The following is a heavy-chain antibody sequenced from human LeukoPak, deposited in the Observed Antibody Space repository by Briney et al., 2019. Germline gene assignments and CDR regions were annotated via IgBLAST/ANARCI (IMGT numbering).Heavy chain of an antibody. J-gene: IGHJ3*02. Sequence: GASVKVSCKASGYTFTSYGISWVRQAPGQGLEWMEWISAYNGNTNYAQKLQGRVTMTTDTSTSTAYMELRSLRSDDTAVYYCARDCLRLGLGVGGSCYSGRDAFDIWGQGTMVTVSS. D-gene: IGHD2-15*01. CDR3: ARDCLRLGLGVGGSCYSGRDAFDI. CDR1: GYTFTSYG. CDR2: ISAYNGNT. V-gene: IGHV1-18*04.